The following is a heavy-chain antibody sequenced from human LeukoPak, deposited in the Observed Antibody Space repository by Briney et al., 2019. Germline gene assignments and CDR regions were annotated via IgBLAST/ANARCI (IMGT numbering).Heavy chain of an antibody. J-gene: IGHJ6*03. D-gene: IGHD3-9*01. V-gene: IGHV4-4*07. CDR3: ARHNGFDRGYYYYMDV. CDR1: GGFINTYY. CDR2: VYTSGIT. Sequence: PSETLSLTCTVSGGFINTYYWSWIRQPAGKGLEWIGRVYTSGITNYNPSLKSRITMSVDTSKNQFSLKLTSVTAADTAVYYCARHNGFDRGYYYYMDVWGKGTTVTVSS.